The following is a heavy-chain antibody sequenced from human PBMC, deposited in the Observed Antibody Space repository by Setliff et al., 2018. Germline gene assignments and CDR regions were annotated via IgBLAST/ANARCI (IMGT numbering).Heavy chain of an antibody. J-gene: IGHJ4*02. CDR3: ARTCSGSGCYAGLES. CDR2: IWDDGVKK. CDR1: GFTFSTYR. V-gene: IGHV3-33*08. Sequence: GGSLRLSCAASGFTFSTYRMHWVRQAPGKGLEWVAVIWDDGVKKYHADSVKGRFTISRDNSKNTLYLQMNSLRPEDTAVYYCARTCSGSGCYAGLESWGQGTPVTVS. D-gene: IGHD2-15*01.